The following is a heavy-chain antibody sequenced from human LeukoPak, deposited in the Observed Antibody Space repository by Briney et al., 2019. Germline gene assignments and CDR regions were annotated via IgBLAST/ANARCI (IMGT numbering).Heavy chain of an antibody. J-gene: IGHJ5*02. CDR3: ARHLVSGTNWFDP. CDR2: INHSGST. V-gene: IGHV4-34*01. CDR1: GGSFSGYY. D-gene: IGHD6-19*01. Sequence: PSETLSLTCAVYGGSFSGYYWSWIRQPPGKGLEWIGEINHSGSTNYNPSLKSRVTISVDTSKNQFSLKLSSVTAADTAVYYCARHLVSGTNWFDPWGQGTLVTVSS.